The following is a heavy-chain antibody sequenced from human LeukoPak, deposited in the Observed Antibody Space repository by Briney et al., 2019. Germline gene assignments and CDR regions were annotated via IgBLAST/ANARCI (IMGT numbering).Heavy chain of an antibody. D-gene: IGHD6-6*01. V-gene: IGHV1-8*03. CDR3: ARGLLYSSSFPY. CDR2: MNPNSGNT. CDR1: GYTFTSHD. J-gene: IGHJ4*02. Sequence: ASVKVSCKASGYTFTSHDINWVRQATARGLEWMGWMNPNSGNTGYAQKFQGRVTITRNTSISTAYMELSSLRSEDTAVYYCARGLLYSSSFPYWGQGTLVTVSS.